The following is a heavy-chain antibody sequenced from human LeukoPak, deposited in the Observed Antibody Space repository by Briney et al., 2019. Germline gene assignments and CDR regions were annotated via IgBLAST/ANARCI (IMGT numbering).Heavy chain of an antibody. D-gene: IGHD4/OR15-4a*01. CDR3: ARDTLGEGEDANYAVYYFDY. J-gene: IGHJ4*02. Sequence: GGSLRLSCAASGFTFSSYEMNWVRQAPGKGLERVSYISSSGSTIYYADSVKGRFTISRDNGKNSLDLQMNSLRADDTAFYYCARDTLGEGEDANYAVYYFDYWGQGTVVTVSS. V-gene: IGHV3-48*03. CDR2: ISSSGSTI. CDR1: GFTFSSYE.